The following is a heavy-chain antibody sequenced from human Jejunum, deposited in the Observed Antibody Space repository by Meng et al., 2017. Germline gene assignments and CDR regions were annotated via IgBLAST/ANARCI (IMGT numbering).Heavy chain of an antibody. D-gene: IGHD7-27*01. CDR2: VFPSGIT. CDR1: GDSIRTPNYR. Sequence: SETLSLTCTVSGDSIRTPNYRWSWVRQPAGKGLEWIGRVFPSGITFYNPSLENRVTISMDTSNSQFFLHLSSVTAADTAVYYCTRGTGETTAGYHWGSGRQVTVSS. J-gene: IGHJ5*02. V-gene: IGHV4-61*02. CDR3: TRGTGETTAGYH.